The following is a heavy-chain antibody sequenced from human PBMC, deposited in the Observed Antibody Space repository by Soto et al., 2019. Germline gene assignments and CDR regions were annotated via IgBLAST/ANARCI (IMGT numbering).Heavy chain of an antibody. CDR2: IIPILGIA. J-gene: IGHJ4*02. Sequence: SVKVSCKASGGTFSSYTISWVRQAPGQGLEWMGRIIPILGIANYAQKFQGRVTITADKSTSTAYMELSSLRSEDTAVYYCARDTPTRGLLAPYYFDYWGQGTLVTVSS. CDR3: ARDTPTRGLLAPYYFDY. CDR1: GGTFSSYT. D-gene: IGHD4-17*01. V-gene: IGHV1-69*04.